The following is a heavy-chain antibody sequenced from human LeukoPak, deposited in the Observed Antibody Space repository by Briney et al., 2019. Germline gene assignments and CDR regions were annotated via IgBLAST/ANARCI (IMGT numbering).Heavy chain of an antibody. V-gene: IGHV3-73*01. CDR2: IRSKANSYAT. J-gene: IGHJ3*02. CDR1: GFTFSGSA. CDR3: TRHWPYSGGAFDI. D-gene: IGHD4-11*01. Sequence: GGSLRLSCAASGFTFSGSAMHWVRQASGKGLEWVGRIRSKANSYATAYAASVKGRFTISRDDSKNTAYLQMNSLKTEDTAVYYCTRHWPYSGGAFDIWGQGTMVTVSS.